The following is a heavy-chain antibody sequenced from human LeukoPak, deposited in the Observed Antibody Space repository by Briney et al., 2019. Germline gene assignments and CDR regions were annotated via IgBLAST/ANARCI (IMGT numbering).Heavy chain of an antibody. CDR1: GFIFRSYW. D-gene: IGHD2-2*01. CDR3: ARRVVVPAAPYYFDY. J-gene: IGHJ4*02. CDR2: INSDGSST. V-gene: IGHV3-74*01. Sequence: GGSLRLSCAASGFIFRSYWMHWVRHAPGKGLVWVSRINSDGSSTSYADSVKGRFTISRDNAKNTLYLQMNSLRAEDTAVYYCARRVVVPAAPYYFDYWGQGTLVTVSS.